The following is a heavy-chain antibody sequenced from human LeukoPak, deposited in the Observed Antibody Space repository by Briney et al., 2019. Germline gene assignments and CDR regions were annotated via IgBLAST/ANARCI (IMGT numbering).Heavy chain of an antibody. CDR3: ARGQGYGGNSGGDY. CDR2: IIPIFGTA. J-gene: IGHJ4*02. D-gene: IGHD4-23*01. CDR1: GYTFTGSY. Sequence: GASVKVSCKASGYTFTGSYMHWVRQAPGQGLEWMGRIIPIFGTANYAQKFQGRVTITTDESTSTAYMELSSLRSEDTAVYYCARGQGYGGNSGGDYWGQGTLVTVSS. V-gene: IGHV1-69*05.